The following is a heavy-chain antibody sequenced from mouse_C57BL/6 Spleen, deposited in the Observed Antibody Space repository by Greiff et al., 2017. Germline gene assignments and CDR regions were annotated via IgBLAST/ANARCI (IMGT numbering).Heavy chain of an antibody. J-gene: IGHJ4*01. Sequence: VQLQESGAELARPGASVKLSCKASGYTFTSYGISWVKQRTGQGLEWIGEIYPRSGNTYYNEKFKGKATLTADKSSSTAYMELRSLTSEDSAVYFCARLLRDYYAMDYWGQGTSVTVSS. CDR3: ARLLRDYYAMDY. CDR1: GYTFTSYG. CDR2: IYPRSGNT. D-gene: IGHD1-1*01. V-gene: IGHV1-81*01.